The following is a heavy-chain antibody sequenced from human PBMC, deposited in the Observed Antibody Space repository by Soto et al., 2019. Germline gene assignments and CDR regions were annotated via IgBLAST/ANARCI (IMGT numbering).Heavy chain of an antibody. D-gene: IGHD7-27*01. CDR2: IYYSGST. CDR1: GGYISSYY. V-gene: IGHV4-59*08. Sequence: SETLSLTCTVSGGYISSYYWSWIRQPPGKGLEWIGYIYYSGSTNYNPSLKGRVTISVDTSKNQFSLKLSSVTAADTAVYYCARRWGRTFDYWGQGTLVTVSS. J-gene: IGHJ4*02. CDR3: ARRWGRTFDY.